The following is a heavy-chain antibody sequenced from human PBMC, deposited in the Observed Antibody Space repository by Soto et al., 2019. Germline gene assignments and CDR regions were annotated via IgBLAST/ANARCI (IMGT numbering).Heavy chain of an antibody. CDR3: AREGVGFDSSGYTSRYFDY. V-gene: IGHV4-30-4*01. CDR2: IFYSGSS. CDR1: GGPISGDYY. Sequence: PSETLSLTCNVSGGPISGDYYWTWIRQPPGKGLWWIGYIFYSGSSYYNPSLKSRVTISVDTSKNQFSLRLSSVTAADTAVYYCAREGVGFDSSGYTSRYFDYWGQGILVTVSP. J-gene: IGHJ4*02. D-gene: IGHD3-22*01.